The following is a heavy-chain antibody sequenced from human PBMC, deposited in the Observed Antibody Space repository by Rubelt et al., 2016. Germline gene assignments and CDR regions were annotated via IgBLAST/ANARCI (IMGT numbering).Heavy chain of an antibody. CDR3: ARRIAVAGGWFDP. CDR1: GGSISSSNW. D-gene: IGHD6-13*01. CDR2: IYHSGST. Sequence: QVQLQESGPGLVKPSGTLSLTCAVSGGSISSSNWWSWVRQPPGKGLEWIGEIYHSGSTNYNPSLKSRVTISVDTSKNQFSLRLTSVTAADTAVYYCARRIAVAGGWFDPWGQGTLVTVSS. J-gene: IGHJ5*02. V-gene: IGHV4-4*02.